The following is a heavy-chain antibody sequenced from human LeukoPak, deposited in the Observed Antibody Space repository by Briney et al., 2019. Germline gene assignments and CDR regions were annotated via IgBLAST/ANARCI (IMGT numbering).Heavy chain of an antibody. CDR1: GYTFTSYG. V-gene: IGHV1-18*01. D-gene: IGHD3-22*01. J-gene: IGHJ4*02. CDR2: ISAYNGNT. Sequence: GASVKVSCKASGYTFTSYGISWVRQAPGQGLEWMGWISAYNGNTNYAQKLQGRVTMTTDTSTSTAYMELRSLRSDDTAVYYCARDYYDSSGYIGGAYYFDYWGQGTLVTVSS. CDR3: ARDYYDSSGYIGGAYYFDY.